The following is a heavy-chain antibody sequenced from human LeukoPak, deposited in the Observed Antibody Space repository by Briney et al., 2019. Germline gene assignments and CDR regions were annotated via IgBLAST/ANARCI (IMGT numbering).Heavy chain of an antibody. D-gene: IGHD3-10*01. J-gene: IGHJ4*02. CDR2: ISCSGGST. CDR1: GFTFSSYA. CDR3: ANHGRYYYGSGSYPDPNFDY. Sequence: AGSLRLSCAASGFTFSSYAMSWVRQAPGKGLEWVSAISCSGGSTYNADAVKGRFTISRDNSKNTRYLQMNSLRPEDRTVYYCANHGRYYYGSGSYPDPNFDYWGQGTLVTVSS. V-gene: IGHV3-23*01.